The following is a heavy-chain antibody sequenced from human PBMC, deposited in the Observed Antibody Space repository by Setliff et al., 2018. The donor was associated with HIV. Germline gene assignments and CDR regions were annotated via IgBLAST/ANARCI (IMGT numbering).Heavy chain of an antibody. CDR3: AKGGYGGAYYVAGY. Sequence: GGSLRLSCAASGFRFETFGMYWVRQAPGKGLEWVTLIYKAGKTYYADFVKGRFTIARDDTKNTVSLQMTNLEPGDTAMYYCAKGGYGGAYYVAGYWGQGTKVTVSS. D-gene: IGHD5-18*01. V-gene: IGHV3-NL1*01. CDR2: IYKAGKT. J-gene: IGHJ4*02. CDR1: GFRFETFG.